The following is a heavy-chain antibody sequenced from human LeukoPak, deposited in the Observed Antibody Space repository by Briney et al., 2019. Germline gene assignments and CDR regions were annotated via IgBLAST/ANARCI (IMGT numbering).Heavy chain of an antibody. J-gene: IGHJ4*02. D-gene: IGHD1-26*01. CDR3: ARDLGAVRDY. V-gene: IGHV3-53*01. CDR1: GFNVSSNY. CDR2: IYSGGTT. Sequence: PGGSLRLSCAASGFNVSSNYMSWVRQAPGKGLERVSIIYSGGTTYYADSVKGRFTISRDNSKNTLYLQMNSLRAEDTAMYYCARDLGAVRDYWGQGTLVTVSS.